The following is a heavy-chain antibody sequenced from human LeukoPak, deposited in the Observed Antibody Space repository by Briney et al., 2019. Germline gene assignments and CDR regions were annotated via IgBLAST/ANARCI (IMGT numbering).Heavy chain of an antibody. V-gene: IGHV3-66*01. J-gene: IGHJ6*02. CDR1: GFTVSSNY. CDR3: ASWPYYYYGMDV. CDR2: IYSGGST. Sequence: GGSLRLSCAASGFTVSSNYMSWVRQAPGKGLEWVSVIYSGGSTYYADSVKGRFTISRDNSKNTLYLQMNSPRAEDTAVYYCASWPYYYYGMDVWGQGTTVTVSS.